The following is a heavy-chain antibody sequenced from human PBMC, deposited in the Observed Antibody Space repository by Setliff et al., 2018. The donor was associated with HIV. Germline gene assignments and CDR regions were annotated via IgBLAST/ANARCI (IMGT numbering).Heavy chain of an antibody. Sequence: GESLRLSCAASGFTFTGYWMHWVRQAPGKGLLWVSRINTDGSSTTYADSVKGRFTTSRDNAKNMVYLQMSSLRVEDTAVYYCGRGISARPGAPGNWFDPWGQGTLVTVSS. J-gene: IGHJ5*02. D-gene: IGHD6-6*01. V-gene: IGHV3-74*01. CDR2: INTDGSST. CDR1: GFTFTGYW. CDR3: GRGISARPGAPGNWFDP.